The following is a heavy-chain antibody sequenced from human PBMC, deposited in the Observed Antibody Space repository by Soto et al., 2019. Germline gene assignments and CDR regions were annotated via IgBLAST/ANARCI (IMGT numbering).Heavy chain of an antibody. D-gene: IGHD2-21*01. V-gene: IGHV4-59*08. CDR1: GGSISSYY. J-gene: IGHJ3*02. CDR2: IYYSGST. CDR3: ARRWCYAFDI. Sequence: QVQLQESGPGLVKPSETLSLTCTVSGGSISSYYLSWLRQPPGKGLEWIGYIYYSGSTNYNPSLKSRVTISVDTSKNQFSLKLSSVTAADTSGYSGARRWCYAFDIWGQGTMVTVSS.